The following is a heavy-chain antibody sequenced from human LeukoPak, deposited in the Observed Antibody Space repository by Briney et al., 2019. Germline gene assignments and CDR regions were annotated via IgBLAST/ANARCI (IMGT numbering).Heavy chain of an antibody. CDR1: GFTFSSYW. D-gene: IGHD6-19*01. V-gene: IGHV3-7*01. CDR2: IKEDGSEK. Sequence: GGSQRLSCAASGFTFSSYWMSWVRQAPGKGLECVANIKEDGSEKNYVDSVKGRFTISRDNAKNSLYLQMNSLRAEDTAVYYCAKAVAARWLDPWGQGTLVIVSS. CDR3: AKAVAARWLDP. J-gene: IGHJ5*02.